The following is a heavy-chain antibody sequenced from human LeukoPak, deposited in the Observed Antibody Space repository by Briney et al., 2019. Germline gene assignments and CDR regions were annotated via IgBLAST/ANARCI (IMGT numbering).Heavy chain of an antibody. D-gene: IGHD6-19*01. J-gene: IGHJ6*02. CDR2: IKQDGSEK. CDR3: ARGGIAVAVPHYYYGMDV. CDR1: GFTFSSYW. Sequence: GGSLRLSCAASGFTFSSYWMSWVRQAPGKGLEWVANIKQDGSEKYYVDSVKGRFTISRDNAKNSLYLQMNSLRAEDTAVYYCARGGIAVAVPHYYYGMDVWGQGTTVTVSS. V-gene: IGHV3-7*01.